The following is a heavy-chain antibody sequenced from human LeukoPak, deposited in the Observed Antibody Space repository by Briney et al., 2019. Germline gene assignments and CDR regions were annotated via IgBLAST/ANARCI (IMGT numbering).Heavy chain of an antibody. Sequence: SETLSVTCAVYGGSFSAYYWSWIRQPPGKGLEWIGEISHSGSTNYNPSLKSRVTISVDTSNNQFSLNLSSVTAADTAVYFCARPNLGYCSGDSCYWNWFDSWGQGTLVTVSS. V-gene: IGHV4-34*01. CDR3: ARPNLGYCSGDSCYWNWFDS. D-gene: IGHD2-15*01. J-gene: IGHJ5*01. CDR2: ISHSGST. CDR1: GGSFSAYY.